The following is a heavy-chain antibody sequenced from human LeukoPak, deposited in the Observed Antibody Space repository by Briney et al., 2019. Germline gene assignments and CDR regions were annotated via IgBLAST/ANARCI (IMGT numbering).Heavy chain of an antibody. Sequence: PGGSLRLSCAASGFTFSDYYMTYIRQAPGKGLEWLSYISSTGASMYYADSVKGRFTISRDNGKNSLSLQMNSLRAEDTAVYYCARVLSSGYSPFDYWGQGILVTVSS. D-gene: IGHD3-22*01. J-gene: IGHJ4*02. CDR3: ARVLSSGYSPFDY. CDR2: ISSTGASM. CDR1: GFTFSDYY. V-gene: IGHV3-11*01.